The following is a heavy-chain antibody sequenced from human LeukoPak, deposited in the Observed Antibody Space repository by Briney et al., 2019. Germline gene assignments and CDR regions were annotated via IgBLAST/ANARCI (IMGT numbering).Heavy chain of an antibody. CDR1: GFTFSNYE. CDR3: VRPTGY. V-gene: IGHV3-48*03. Sequence: GGPLRLSCAASGFTFSNYEMNWVRQAPGKGLEWVSYISSSGGTIHYADSVKGRFSISRDNVENSLYLQMNSLRAEDTAVYYCVRPTGYWGQGTLVTVSS. D-gene: IGHD4-17*01. J-gene: IGHJ4*02. CDR2: ISSSGGTI.